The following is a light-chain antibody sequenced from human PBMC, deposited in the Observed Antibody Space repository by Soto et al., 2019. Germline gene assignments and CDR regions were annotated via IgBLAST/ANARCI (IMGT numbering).Light chain of an antibody. Sequence: QSVLTQPPSVSGAPGQRVTISCTGSSSNIGANYDVHWYQQLPGTAPKLLIYGNSNRPSGVPDRFSGSRSGTSASLAITGLQAEDEADYFCQSYDSNHVVFGGGTKVTVL. CDR3: QSYDSNHVV. J-gene: IGLJ2*01. V-gene: IGLV1-40*01. CDR2: GNS. CDR1: SSNIGANYD.